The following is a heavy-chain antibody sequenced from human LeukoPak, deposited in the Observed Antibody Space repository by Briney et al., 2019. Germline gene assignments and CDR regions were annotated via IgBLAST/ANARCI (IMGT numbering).Heavy chain of an antibody. V-gene: IGHV3-21*01. Sequence: GGSLRLSCAASGFTFSSYSMNWVRQAPGEGLEWVSSISSSSSYIYYADSVKGRFTITRDNAKNSLYLQMNSLRAEDTAVYYCARVPLYEFWSGYYAAQSTDYYMDVWGKGTTVTVSS. J-gene: IGHJ6*03. D-gene: IGHD3-3*01. CDR2: ISSSSSYI. CDR1: GFTFSSYS. CDR3: ARVPLYEFWSGYYAAQSTDYYMDV.